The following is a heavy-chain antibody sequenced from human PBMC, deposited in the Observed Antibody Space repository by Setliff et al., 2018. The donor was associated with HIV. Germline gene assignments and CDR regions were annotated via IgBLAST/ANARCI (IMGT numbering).Heavy chain of an antibody. CDR2: IYYSGNS. V-gene: IGHV4-39*07. CDR1: GGSISSSSDY. D-gene: IGHD2-21*01. Sequence: TLSLTCTVSGGSISSSSDYWGWSRQPPGKGLAWIGRIYYSGNSNYNPSLTSRLTISLETSKNQFSLQLSSVTDADTAVYYCARIEGGDCHRGACPHRYFDLWGHGTLVTVSS. J-gene: IGHJ2*01. CDR3: ARIEGGDCHRGACPHRYFDL.